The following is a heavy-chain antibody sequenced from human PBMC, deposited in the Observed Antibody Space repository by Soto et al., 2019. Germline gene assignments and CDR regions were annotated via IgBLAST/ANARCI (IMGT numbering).Heavy chain of an antibody. J-gene: IGHJ5*02. CDR3: ARERGSGSYYTPWFDP. CDR2: MNPNSGNT. Sequence: GASVKVSCKASGYTFTSYDINWVRQATGQGLEWMGWMNPNSGNTGYAQKFQGRVTMTRNTSISTAYMELSSLRSEDTAVYYCARERGSGSYYTPWFDPWGQGTLVTVSS. V-gene: IGHV1-8*01. CDR1: GYTFTSYD. D-gene: IGHD3-10*01.